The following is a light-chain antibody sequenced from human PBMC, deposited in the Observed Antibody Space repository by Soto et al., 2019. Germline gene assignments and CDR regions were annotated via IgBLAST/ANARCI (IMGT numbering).Light chain of an antibody. CDR1: SRHNTNA. J-gene: IGLJ2*01. V-gene: IGLV4-69*01. Sequence: QLVLTQSPSASASLGASVKLTCTLSSRHNTNAIAWHQQQPKKGPRFSMKVNSDGSHFKGDGIPDRFSGSSSGAERYLTISSLQSEDEADYYCQAWATGIHIFGGGTKLTVL. CDR3: QAWATGIHI. CDR2: VNSDGSH.